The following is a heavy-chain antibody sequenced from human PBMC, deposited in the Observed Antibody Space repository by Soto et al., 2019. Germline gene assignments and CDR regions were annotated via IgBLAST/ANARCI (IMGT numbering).Heavy chain of an antibody. CDR1: GGSISSSSYY. CDR3: ARHRIVATMGLDY. J-gene: IGHJ4*02. D-gene: IGHD5-12*01. V-gene: IGHV4-39*01. CDR2: IYYSGST. Sequence: SETLSLTCTVSGGSISSSSYYWGWIRQPPGKGLEWIGSIYYSGSTYYNPSLKSRVNISVDTSKKQLTMKLSSVTAADTSVYYCARHRIVATMGLDYWGQGTLVT.